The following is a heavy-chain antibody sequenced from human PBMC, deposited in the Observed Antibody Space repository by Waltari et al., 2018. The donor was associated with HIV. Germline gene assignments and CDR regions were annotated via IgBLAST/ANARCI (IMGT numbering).Heavy chain of an antibody. D-gene: IGHD1-26*01. J-gene: IGHJ4*02. CDR1: GYTFINYP. CDR3: ARTREWELLYPIDY. Sequence: QVQLVQSASELKKPGASVKLSCKASGYTFINYPMTWVRQAPGQGLEWMGWINTNPGNPTYAQRFTGRFVFSLDTSVSTAYLQISSLKTEDTAVNFCARTREWELLYPIDYWGQGTLVTVS. V-gene: IGHV7-4-1*02. CDR2: INTNPGNP.